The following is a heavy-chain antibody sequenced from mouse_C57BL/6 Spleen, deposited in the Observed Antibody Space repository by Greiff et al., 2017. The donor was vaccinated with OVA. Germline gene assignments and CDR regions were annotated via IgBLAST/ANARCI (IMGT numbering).Heavy chain of an antibody. D-gene: IGHD1-1*01. CDR3: ARPYYYGSSFDY. CDR2: IYPGDGDT. Sequence: QVQLQQSGPELVKPGASVKISCKASGYAFSSSWMNWVKQRPGKGLEWIGRIYPGDGDTNYNGKFKGKATLTADKSSSTAYMQLSSLTSEDSAVYFCARPYYYGSSFDYWGHGTTLTVSS. J-gene: IGHJ2*01. V-gene: IGHV1-82*01. CDR1: GYAFSSSW.